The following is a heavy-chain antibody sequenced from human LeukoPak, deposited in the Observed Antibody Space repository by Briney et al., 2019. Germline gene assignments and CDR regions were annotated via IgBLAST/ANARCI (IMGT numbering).Heavy chain of an antibody. CDR2: IYSGGST. V-gene: IGHV3-66*01. D-gene: IGHD1-26*01. J-gene: IGHJ6*02. CDR3: ARDKVGAIDYYYYGMDV. Sequence: GGSLRLSCAASGFTVSSNYMSWVRQAPGKGLEWVSVIYSGGSTYYADSVKGRFTISRDNSKNTLYLQRNSLRAEDTAVYYCARDKVGAIDYYYYGMDVWGQGTTVTVSS. CDR1: GFTVSSNY.